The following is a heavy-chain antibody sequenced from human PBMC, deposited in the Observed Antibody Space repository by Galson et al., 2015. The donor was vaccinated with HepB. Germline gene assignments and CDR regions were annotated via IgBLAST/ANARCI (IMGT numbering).Heavy chain of an antibody. CDR1: GFTFSDYY. V-gene: IGHV3-11*06. CDR3: ARDLLGFGLDV. CDR2: ISSSARYT. J-gene: IGHJ6*02. Sequence: LRLSCAVSGFTFSDYYMSWIRQAPGKGLEWISYISSSARYTNYADSVKGRFTISRDSAKSSLYLQMNSLRVDDTAIYYCARDLLGFGLDVWGQGTTVTVSS. D-gene: IGHD3-10*01.